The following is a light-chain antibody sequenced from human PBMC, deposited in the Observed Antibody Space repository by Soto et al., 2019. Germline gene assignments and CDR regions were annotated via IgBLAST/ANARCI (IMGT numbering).Light chain of an antibody. V-gene: IGKV3-20*01. J-gene: IGKJ2*01. CDR3: QRYGSSLYT. CDR1: QSVSSSY. CDR2: GAS. Sequence: EIVLTQSPGTLSLSPGERATLSCRASQSVSSSYLAWYQQKPGQAPRLLIYGASSRATGIPDRFSGSGSGTDFTLTISRLEPEDFAVYYCQRYGSSLYTFGQGTKV.